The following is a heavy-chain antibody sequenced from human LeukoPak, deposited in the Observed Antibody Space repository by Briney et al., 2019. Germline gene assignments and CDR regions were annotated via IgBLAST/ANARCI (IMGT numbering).Heavy chain of an antibody. CDR3: ARRSTATKYFDY. CDR2: IDHSGST. J-gene: IGHJ4*02. Sequence: PSETLSLTCAVYVGSFSGYYWSWVRQPPGKGLEWIGEIDHSGSTNYNSSLKSRVTVSVDTPKNQFSLKLSSVTAADTAVYYCARRSTATKYFDYWGRGTLVTVSS. V-gene: IGHV4-34*01. CDR1: VGSFSGYY. D-gene: IGHD4-17*01.